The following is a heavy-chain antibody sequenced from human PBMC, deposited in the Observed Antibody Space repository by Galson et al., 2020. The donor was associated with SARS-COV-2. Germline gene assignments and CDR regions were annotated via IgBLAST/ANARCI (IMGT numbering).Heavy chain of an antibody. CDR3: ARPYSGSYYAAFDI. Sequence: GGSLRLSCSASGFTFSSYAMHWVRQAPGKGLEWVAVISYDGSNEYYADSVKGRFTISRDNSKNTLYLQMNSLRAEDTAVYYCARPYSGSYYAAFDIWGQGTMVTVSS. CDR2: ISYDGSNE. D-gene: IGHD1-26*01. J-gene: IGHJ3*02. V-gene: IGHV3-30*04. CDR1: GFTFSSYA.